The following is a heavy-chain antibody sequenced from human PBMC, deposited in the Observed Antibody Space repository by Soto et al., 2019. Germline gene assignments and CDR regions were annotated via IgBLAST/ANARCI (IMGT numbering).Heavy chain of an antibody. Sequence: GSLTRSEEPCGVTLSNSWRSQYHPPQGKGLEWVGRIKSKTDGGTTDYAAPVKGRLPISRDDSKNTLYLQMNSLKTEDTAVYYCTTRFWSGSNPDSHYYYSGMDVWGQGTTVTVSS. CDR1: GVTLSNSW. V-gene: IGHV3-15*07. CDR2: IKSKTDGGTT. D-gene: IGHD3-3*01. J-gene: IGHJ6*02. CDR3: TTRFWSGSNPDSHYYYSGMDV.